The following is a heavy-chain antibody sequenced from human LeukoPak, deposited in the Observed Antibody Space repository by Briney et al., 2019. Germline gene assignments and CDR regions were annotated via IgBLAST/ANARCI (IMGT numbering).Heavy chain of an antibody. CDR1: GFTFSSYG. CDR2: ISFDASNK. Sequence: GGPLRLSCAASGFTFSSYGMHWVRQAPGKGLEWVAVISFDASNKYYADSVKGRFTISRDNSKNTLYLQMNSLRAEDAAVYYCATEGSFDYWGQGTLVTVSS. CDR3: ATEGSFDY. V-gene: IGHV3-30*03. J-gene: IGHJ4*02.